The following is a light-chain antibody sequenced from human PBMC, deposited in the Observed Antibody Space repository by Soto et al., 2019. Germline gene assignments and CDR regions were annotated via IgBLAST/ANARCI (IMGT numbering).Light chain of an antibody. CDR3: QQYDQWWT. V-gene: IGKV3-15*01. Sequence: EIVMTQSPVTLSVSPGERATFSCRASQSVNNNLAWYHLKPGQAPRLLLYGASIRATDVPARFSGGGSGTEYTLTNSSLQSEDFGIYFCQQYDQWWTFGQGTKVEVK. CDR1: QSVNNN. CDR2: GAS. J-gene: IGKJ1*01.